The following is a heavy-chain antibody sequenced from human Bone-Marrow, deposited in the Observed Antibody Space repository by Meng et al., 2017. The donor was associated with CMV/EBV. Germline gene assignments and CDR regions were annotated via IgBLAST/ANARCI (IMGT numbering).Heavy chain of an antibody. J-gene: IGHJ4*02. Sequence: SETLSLTCTVYGGSFSGYYWSWIRQPPGKGLEWIGEINHSGSTNYNPSLKSRVTISVDTSKNQFSLKLSSVTAADTAVYYCARGGKYSSSAIDYWGQGTMVTVSS. CDR3: ARGGKYSSSAIDY. CDR2: INHSGST. D-gene: IGHD6-6*01. CDR1: GGSFSGYY. V-gene: IGHV4-34*01.